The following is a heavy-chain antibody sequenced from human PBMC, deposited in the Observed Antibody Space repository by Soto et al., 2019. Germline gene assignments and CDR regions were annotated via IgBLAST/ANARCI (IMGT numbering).Heavy chain of an antibody. Sequence: GGSLRLSCAASGFTFSSYGMHWVRQAPGKGLEWVAVIWYDGSNKYYADSVKGRFTISRDNSKNTLYLQMNSLRAEDTAVYYCAREGGYGGDYYYYYGMDVWGQGTTVTVSS. CDR3: AREGGYGGDYYYYYGMDV. D-gene: IGHD3-16*01. CDR1: GFTFSSYG. CDR2: IWYDGSNK. V-gene: IGHV3-33*01. J-gene: IGHJ6*02.